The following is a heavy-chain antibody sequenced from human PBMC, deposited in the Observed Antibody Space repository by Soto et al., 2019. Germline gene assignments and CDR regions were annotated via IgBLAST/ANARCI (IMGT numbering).Heavy chain of an antibody. V-gene: IGHV1-18*01. CDR2: ISTYNGNT. D-gene: IGHD3-22*01. J-gene: IGHJ4*02. CDR3: ARGPTDYYDNSANYFLDY. CDR1: GYTFITYG. Sequence: QVQLVQSGAEVKKPGASVKVSCKASGYTFITYGVSWVRQAPGQGLDWLGWISTYNGNTRYAERLQGRVTMTTDTTTNTAYRELRNLRSDDTAVYYCARGPTDYYDNSANYFLDYWGKGTLVTVSS.